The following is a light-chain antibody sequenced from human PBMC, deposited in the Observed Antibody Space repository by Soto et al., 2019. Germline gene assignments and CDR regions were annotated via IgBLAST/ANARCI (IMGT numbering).Light chain of an antibody. CDR2: DVT. Sequence: QSVLTQPRSVSGSPGQSVTISCTGTSNDIGDYKYVSWYQQHPGKAPKLMIYDVTKRPSGVPDRFSASKSGNTASLTISGRQAEDEADYSCCSYSLTFTYVFGTGTKLTVL. J-gene: IGLJ1*01. CDR1: SNDIGDYKY. CDR3: CSYSLTFTYV. V-gene: IGLV2-11*01.